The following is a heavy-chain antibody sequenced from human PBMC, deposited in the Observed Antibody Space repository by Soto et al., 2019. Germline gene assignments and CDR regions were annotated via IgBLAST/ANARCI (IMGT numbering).Heavy chain of an antibody. J-gene: IGHJ3*02. D-gene: IGHD6-19*01. CDR3: ASAVGYSSGWYAFDI. CDR1: GYSFTSYW. CDR2: IYPGDSDT. V-gene: IGHV5-51*01. Sequence: PGESLKISCKGSGYSFTSYWIGWVRQMPGKGLEWMGIIYPGDSDTRYSPSFQGQVTISADKSISTAYLQWSSLKASDTAMYYCASAVGYSSGWYAFDIWGQGTMVTVSS.